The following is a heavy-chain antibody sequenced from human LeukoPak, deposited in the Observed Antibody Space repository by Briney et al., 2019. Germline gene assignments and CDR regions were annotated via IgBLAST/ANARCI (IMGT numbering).Heavy chain of an antibody. J-gene: IGHJ4*02. CDR3: ARGREYSSGWYYFDY. CDR1: GFTFSSYA. V-gene: IGHV3-23*01. D-gene: IGHD6-19*01. Sequence: PGGSLRLSCAASGFTFSSYAMSWVRQAPGKGLEWVSGFRGSGISTFYADSVKGRFTISRENAKNSLYLQMNSLRAGDTAVYYCARGREYSSGWYYFDYWGQGTLVTVSS. CDR2: FRGSGIST.